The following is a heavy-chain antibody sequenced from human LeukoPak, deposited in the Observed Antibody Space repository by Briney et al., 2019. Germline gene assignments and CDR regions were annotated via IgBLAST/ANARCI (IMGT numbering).Heavy chain of an antibody. CDR2: IYYSGST. D-gene: IGHD3-16*01. CDR1: GGSISGDY. CDR3: ARDRGSLGGFDY. V-gene: IGHV4-59*01. Sequence: SETLSLTCTVSGGSISGDYWSWIRQPPGKGLEWIAYIYYSGSTNYNPSLKNRVTISVDTSKNQFSLKLSSVTAADTAVYYCARDRGSLGGFDYWGQGTLVTVSS. J-gene: IGHJ4*02.